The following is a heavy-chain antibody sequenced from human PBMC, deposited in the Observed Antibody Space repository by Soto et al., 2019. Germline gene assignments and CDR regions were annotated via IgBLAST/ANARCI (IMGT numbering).Heavy chain of an antibody. V-gene: IGHV1-69*06. D-gene: IGHD2-8*01. CDR1: GYTFTSYG. CDR3: ARVDPSDCTNGVCYTGYYYYGMDV. Sequence: SVKVSCKASGYTFTSYGISWVRQAPGQGLEWMGGIIPIFGTANYAQKFQGRVTITADKSTSTAYMELSSLRSEDTAVYYCARVDPSDCTNGVCYTGYYYYGMDVWG. J-gene: IGHJ6*02. CDR2: IIPIFGTA.